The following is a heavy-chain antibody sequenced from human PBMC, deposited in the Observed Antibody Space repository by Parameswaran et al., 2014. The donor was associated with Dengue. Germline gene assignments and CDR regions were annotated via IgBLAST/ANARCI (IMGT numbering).Heavy chain of an antibody. CDR3: AREKSSGSYYIYFDY. V-gene: IGHV1-18*01. CDR2: ISAYNGNT. J-gene: IGHJ4*02. Sequence: WVRQAPGQGLEWMGWISAYNGNTNYAQKLQGRVTMTTDTSTSTAYMELRSLRSDDTAVYYCAREKSSGSYYIYFDYWGQGTLVTVSS. D-gene: IGHD1-26*01.